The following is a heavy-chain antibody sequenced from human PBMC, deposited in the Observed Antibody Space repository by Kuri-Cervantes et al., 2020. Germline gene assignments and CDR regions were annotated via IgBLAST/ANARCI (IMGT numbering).Heavy chain of an antibody. J-gene: IGHJ5*02. Sequence: LRLSCTVSGGSISSGFYYWSWIRQSPGKGLEWIGYIYYSGSTYYNPSLKSRVTISVDTSKNQFSLKLSSVTAADTAVYYCARRYYDFWSGYPRVGWFDPWGQGTLVTVSS. D-gene: IGHD3-3*01. V-gene: IGHV4-30-4*01. CDR3: ARRYYDFWSGYPRVGWFDP. CDR2: IYYSGST. CDR1: GGSISSGFYY.